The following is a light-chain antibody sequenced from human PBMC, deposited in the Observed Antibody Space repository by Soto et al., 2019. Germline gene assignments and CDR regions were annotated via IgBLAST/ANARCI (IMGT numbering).Light chain of an antibody. CDR1: QSFRGL. J-gene: IGKJ5*01. CDR3: QQRHMWPIT. CDR2: DAY. Sequence: EVVLTQSPVTLSLSPGERATLSCRASQSFRGLLAWYQQKPGQAPRLLIYDAYNRATGIPPRFSGSGPGTDFTLTIRRLEPEDSAVYYCQQRHMWPITFGQGTRLEIK. V-gene: IGKV3-11*01.